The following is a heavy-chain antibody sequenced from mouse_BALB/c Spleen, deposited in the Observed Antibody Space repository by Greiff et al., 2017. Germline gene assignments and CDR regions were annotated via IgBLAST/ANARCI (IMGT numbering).Heavy chain of an antibody. CDR3: ARHYDYDVWFAY. V-gene: IGHV5-12-1*01. J-gene: IGHJ3*01. Sequence: EVMLVESGGGLVKPGGSLKLSCAASGFAFSSYDMSWVRQTPEKRLEWVAYISSGGGSTYYPDTVKGRFTISRDNAKNTLYLQMSSLKSEDTAMYYCARHYDYDVWFAYWGQGTLVTVSA. CDR2: ISSGGGST. D-gene: IGHD2-4*01. CDR1: GFAFSSYD.